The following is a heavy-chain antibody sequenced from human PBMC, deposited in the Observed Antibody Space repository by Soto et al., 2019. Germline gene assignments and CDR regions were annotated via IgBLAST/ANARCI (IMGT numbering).Heavy chain of an antibody. D-gene: IGHD6-13*01. CDR1: GGSISSGSYY. V-gene: IGHV4-61*01. J-gene: IGHJ1*01. CDR3: ARALTGRSWALEYFQH. Sequence: SETLSLTCTVSGGSISSGSYYWSWIRQPPGKGLEWIGYIYYSGSTNYNPSLKSRVTISVDTSKNQFSLKLSSVTAADTAVYYCARALTGRSWALEYFQHWGQGTLVTVSS. CDR2: IYYSGST.